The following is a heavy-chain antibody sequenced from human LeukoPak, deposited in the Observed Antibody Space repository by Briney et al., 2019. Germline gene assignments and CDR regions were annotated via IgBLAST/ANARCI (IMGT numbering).Heavy chain of an antibody. CDR3: ARFPVDYDYDWQSDDLEV. J-gene: IGHJ3*01. V-gene: IGHV3-66*01. D-gene: IGHD5-12*01. Sequence: PGGSLRLSCAVSGFTFSDYAMSWVRQAPGNGLEWVSVIYSGGGKHHADSVKGRFSISRENSKNTVYLQMSSLRPEDTAMYYCARFPVDYDYDWQSDDLEVWGQGTMVTVSS. CDR2: IYSGGGK. CDR1: GFTFSDYA.